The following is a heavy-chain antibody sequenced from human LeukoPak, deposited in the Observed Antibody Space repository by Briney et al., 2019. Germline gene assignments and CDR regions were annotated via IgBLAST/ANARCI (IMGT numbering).Heavy chain of an antibody. V-gene: IGHV4-34*01. Sequence: SETLSLTCAVSGGSFSGYYWSWIRQPPGKGLEWIGDINHSGSTNYNPSLKSRVTISVDTSKNQFSLKLSSVTAADTAVYYCARGTRYFDWFWFDPWGQGTLVTVSS. CDR1: GGSFSGYY. J-gene: IGHJ5*02. CDR3: ARGTRYFDWFWFDP. CDR2: INHSGST. D-gene: IGHD3-9*01.